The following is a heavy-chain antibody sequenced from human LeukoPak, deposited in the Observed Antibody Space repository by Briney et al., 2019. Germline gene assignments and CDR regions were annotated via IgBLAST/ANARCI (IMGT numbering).Heavy chain of an antibody. J-gene: IGHJ6*03. D-gene: IGHD4-11*01. V-gene: IGHV3-21*01. CDR3: ARAYSNYLIRYYYYYMDV. CDR1: GFTVSSNY. Sequence: GGSLRLSCAASGFTVSSNYMSWVRQAPGKGLEWVSSISSSSSYIYYADSVKGRFTISRDNAKNSLYLQMNSLRAEDTAVYYCARAYSNYLIRYYYYYMDVWGKGTTVTVSS. CDR2: ISSSSSYI.